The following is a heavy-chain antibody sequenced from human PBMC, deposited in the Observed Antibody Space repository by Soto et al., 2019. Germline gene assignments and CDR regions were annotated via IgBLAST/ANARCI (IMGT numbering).Heavy chain of an antibody. CDR3: ARGGLHSYYFYYMDV. CDR2: ISSRSGYI. Sequence: ESGGGLVKPGGSLRLSCAASGFTFSSYTMNWVRQAPGKGLEWVSSISSRSGYIHYADSGKGRFTISRDNAKNSLYLQFNILRAEDTGVYYCARGGLHSYYFYYMDVWGKGTAVTVSS. V-gene: IGHV3-21*01. CDR1: GFTFSSYT. J-gene: IGHJ6*03.